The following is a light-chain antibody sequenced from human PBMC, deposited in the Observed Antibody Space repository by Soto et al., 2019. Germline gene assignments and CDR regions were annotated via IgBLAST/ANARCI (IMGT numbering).Light chain of an antibody. Sequence: EIVLTQSPVTLYLSPGETATLSCRASQSVGTYLAWYQLKSGQAPRLLIYEASKRATGIPARFSGRGSGTDFTLTISRLEPEDFALYYCQQGSHCPPLTFGGETKLEIK. CDR2: EAS. CDR1: QSVGTY. CDR3: QQGSHCPPLT. V-gene: IGKV3-11*01. J-gene: IGKJ4*01.